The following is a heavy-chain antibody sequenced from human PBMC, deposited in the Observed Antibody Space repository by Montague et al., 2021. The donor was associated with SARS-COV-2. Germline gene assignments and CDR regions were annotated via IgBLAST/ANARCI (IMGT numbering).Heavy chain of an antibody. Sequence: SETLSLTCSVSGGSMSSYHWVWIRQPPGKGLEWIGYVSYRGSTNYNLSLKSRVTISLDTSKNRFSLRVTSVTAADTAVYYCARDVRYYYDLWGQGILVTVSS. CDR3: ARDVRYYYDL. D-gene: IGHD3-22*01. V-gene: IGHV4-59*01. CDR2: VSYRGST. CDR1: GGSMSSYH. J-gene: IGHJ4*02.